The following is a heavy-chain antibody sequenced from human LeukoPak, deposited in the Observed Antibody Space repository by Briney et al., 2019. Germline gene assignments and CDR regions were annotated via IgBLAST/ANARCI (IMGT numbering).Heavy chain of an antibody. J-gene: IGHJ4*02. CDR3: ARGMRLVRGLMFDY. D-gene: IGHD3-10*01. CDR2: ISSSGSTM. CDR1: GFTFSSFE. V-gene: IGHV3-48*03. Sequence: PGGSLGLSCAASGFTFSSFEMSWVRQAPGTGLEWISYISSSGSTMYYADSVKGHFTTSRDNVKNSLYLQMNSLRAEDTAVYYCARGMRLVRGLMFDYWGQGTLVTVSS.